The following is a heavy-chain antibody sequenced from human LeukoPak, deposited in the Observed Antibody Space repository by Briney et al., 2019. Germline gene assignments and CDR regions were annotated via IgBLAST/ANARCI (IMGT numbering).Heavy chain of an antibody. CDR2: INPNSGGT. D-gene: IGHD2-15*01. CDR1: GYTFTGYY. J-gene: IGHJ4*02. V-gene: IGHV1-2*02. CDR3: ARESCSDGSCWWSFDY. Sequence: ASVEVSCKASGYTFTGYYMHWVRQAPGQGLEWMGWINPNSGGTNYAQKFQGRVTMTRDTSISTAYMELSRLRSDDTAVYYCARESCSDGSCWWSFDYWGQGTLVTVSS.